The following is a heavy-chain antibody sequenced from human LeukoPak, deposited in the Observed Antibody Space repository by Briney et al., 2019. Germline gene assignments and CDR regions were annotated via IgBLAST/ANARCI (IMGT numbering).Heavy chain of an antibody. CDR1: GGSISSYY. D-gene: IGHD6-13*01. Sequence: SETLSLTCTVSGGSISSYYWSWIRQPPGKGLEWIGYIYYSGSTNYNPSLKSRVTISVDTSKNQFSLKLSSVTAADTAVYYCAGIAAVRPPEIDYWGQGTLVTVSS. J-gene: IGHJ4*02. CDR2: IYYSGST. CDR3: AGIAAVRPPEIDY. V-gene: IGHV4-59*08.